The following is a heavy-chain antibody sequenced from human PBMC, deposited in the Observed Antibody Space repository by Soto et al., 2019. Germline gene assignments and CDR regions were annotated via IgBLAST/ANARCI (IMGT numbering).Heavy chain of an antibody. J-gene: IGHJ4*02. V-gene: IGHV4-39*01. D-gene: IGHD2-2*01. CDR1: GGSISSSSYY. CDR2: IYYSGST. CDR3: ARTTSSFDY. Sequence: QLQLQESGPGLVKPSETLSRTCTVSGGSISSSSYYWGWIRQPPGKGLEWIGRIYYSGSTYYNPSLKSRVTISVDTSKTQFYLKLSSVTAADTAVYYCARTTSSFDYWGQGTLVTVSS.